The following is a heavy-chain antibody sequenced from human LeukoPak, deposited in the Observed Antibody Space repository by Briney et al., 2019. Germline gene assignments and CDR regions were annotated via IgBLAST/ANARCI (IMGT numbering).Heavy chain of an antibody. CDR2: ISSSSSYI. CDR3: AKEGRLPTSADFDY. Sequence: GGSLRLSCAASGFTFSSYSMNWVRQAPGKGLEWVSSISSSSSYIYYADSVKGRFTISRDNAKNSLYLQMNSLRAEDTAVYYCAKEGRLPTSADFDYWGQGTLVTVSS. V-gene: IGHV3-21*04. D-gene: IGHD4-11*01. J-gene: IGHJ4*02. CDR1: GFTFSSYS.